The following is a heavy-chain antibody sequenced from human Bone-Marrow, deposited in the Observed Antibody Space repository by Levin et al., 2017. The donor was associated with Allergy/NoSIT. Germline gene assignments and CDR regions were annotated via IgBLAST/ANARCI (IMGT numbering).Heavy chain of an antibody. V-gene: IGHV3-15*01. Sequence: GESLKISCAASGLTFSHAWMNWVRQTPGKGLEWVGRIKSSVDGESTDYATSVKGRFIISRDDSKNIVYLQMERLKIEDTAVYFCTTTRHHHDSNIYYVLDNGFDPWGQGTLVTVSS. J-gene: IGHJ5*02. D-gene: IGHD3-22*01. CDR1: GLTFSHAW. CDR3: TTTRHHHDSNIYYVLDNGFDP. CDR2: IKSSVDGEST.